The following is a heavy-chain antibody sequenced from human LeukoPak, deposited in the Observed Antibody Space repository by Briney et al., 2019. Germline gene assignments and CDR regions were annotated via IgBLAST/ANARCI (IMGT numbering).Heavy chain of an antibody. CDR3: ARLESSGYYYSFDY. CDR1: GYTFTVYY. V-gene: IGHV1-2*02. CDR2: INPNSGGT. Sequence: ASVTVSCKASGYTFTVYYMHWVRQAPGQGLEWMGWINPNSGGTNYAQKFQGRVTMTRDTSISTAYMELSRLRSDDTAVYYCARLESSGYYYSFDYWGQGTLVTVSS. J-gene: IGHJ4*02. D-gene: IGHD3-22*01.